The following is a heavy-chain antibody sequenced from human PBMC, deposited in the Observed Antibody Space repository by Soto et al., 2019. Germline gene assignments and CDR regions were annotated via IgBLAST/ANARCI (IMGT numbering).Heavy chain of an antibody. J-gene: IGHJ4*02. V-gene: IGHV1-69*12. CDR1: GDTFSRYT. Sequence: QVQLVQSGAEVKKPGSSVKVSCKASGDTFSRYTISWVRQAPGQGLEWMGGINPIFGTPNYAQKFRGRVTITADASTSTAYMELSSLRSEDTAVYFCARDERGLVEMSTITYYFDYWGQGTLVTVSS. CDR3: ARDERGLVEMSTITYYFDY. D-gene: IGHD5-12*01. CDR2: INPIFGTP.